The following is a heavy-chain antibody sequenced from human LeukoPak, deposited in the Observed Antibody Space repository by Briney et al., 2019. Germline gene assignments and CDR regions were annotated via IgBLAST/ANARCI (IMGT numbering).Heavy chain of an antibody. D-gene: IGHD3-22*01. CDR3: ARASFDSSGYYYFDC. J-gene: IGHJ4*02. CDR1: GFTFSNYP. V-gene: IGHV3-30-3*01. Sequence: GRSLRLSCAASGFTFSNYPMHWVRQAPGKGLEWVAVISYDGSNKDYGDSVKGRFTISRDNSENTLFLQMNSLRAEDTAMYHCARASFDSSGYYYFDCWGQGTLVTVSS. CDR2: ISYDGSNK.